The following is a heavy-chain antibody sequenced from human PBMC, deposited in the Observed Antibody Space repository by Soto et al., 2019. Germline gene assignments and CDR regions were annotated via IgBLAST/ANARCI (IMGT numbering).Heavy chain of an antibody. D-gene: IGHD4-17*01. CDR3: ARDRDGEAPVPIDY. V-gene: IGHV1-18*01. CDR1: GYTFTSYG. CDR2: ISAYNGNT. J-gene: IGHJ4*02. Sequence: ASVKVSCKASGYTFTSYGISWVREAPGQRLEWMGWISAYNGNTNYAQKLQGRVTMTTDTSTSTAYMELRSLRSDDTAVYYCARDRDGEAPVPIDYWGQGTLVTVSS.